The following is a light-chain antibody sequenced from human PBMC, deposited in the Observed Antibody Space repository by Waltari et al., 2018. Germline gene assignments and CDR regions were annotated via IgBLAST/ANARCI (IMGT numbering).Light chain of an antibody. Sequence: QSALTQPASVSVSPGQSTPISCTGTSSDCASCKLVSGYQQHPGKAPKFMVYEVSKRPSGVSNRFSASKSGNTASLTISGLQAEDEADYYCCSYAGSGTVVFGGGTKLTVL. CDR1: SSDCASCKL. CDR3: CSYAGSGTVV. V-gene: IGLV2-23*02. J-gene: IGLJ2*01. CDR2: EVS.